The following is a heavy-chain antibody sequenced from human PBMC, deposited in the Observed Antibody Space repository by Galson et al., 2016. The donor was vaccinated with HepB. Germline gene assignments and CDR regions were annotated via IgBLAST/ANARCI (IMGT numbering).Heavy chain of an antibody. J-gene: IGHJ4*02. CDR1: GLTFSSYW. D-gene: IGHD3-9*01. CDR2: ITATGDST. CDR3: AKDPLTWRVAYFDS. V-gene: IGHV3-23*01. Sequence: SLRLSCAASGLTFSSYWMTWVRQAPGRGLEWVSTITATGDSTYYADSVKGRFTISRDNSKNTVFLQMNSLRGEDTAFYYCAKDPLTWRVAYFDSWGRGTLVTVSS.